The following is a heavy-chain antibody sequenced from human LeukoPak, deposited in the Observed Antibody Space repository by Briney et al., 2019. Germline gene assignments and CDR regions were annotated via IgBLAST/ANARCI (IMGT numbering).Heavy chain of an antibody. J-gene: IGHJ5*02. CDR1: GGSFSGYY. CDR3: ARGTDSSGWYRWFDP. Sequence: SETLSLTCAVYGGSFSGYYWSWIRQPPGKGLEWIGEINHSGSTNYNPSLKSRVTISVDTSKSQFSLKLSSVTAADTAVYYCARGTDSSGWYRWFDPWGQGTLVTVSS. V-gene: IGHV4-34*01. D-gene: IGHD6-19*01. CDR2: INHSGST.